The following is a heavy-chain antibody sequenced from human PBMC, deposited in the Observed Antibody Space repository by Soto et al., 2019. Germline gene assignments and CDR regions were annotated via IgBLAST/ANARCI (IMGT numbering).Heavy chain of an antibody. CDR2: IIPILGIA. J-gene: IGHJ6*01. CDR1: GGTFSSYT. D-gene: IGHD2-15*01. Sequence: QVQLVQSGAEVKKPGSSVKVSCKASGGTFSSYTISWVRQAPGQGLEWMGRIIPILGIANYAQKFQGRVTITADKSTSTAYMELSSLRSEDTAVYYCARDIVVVVAATPDYYYYYGMDVW. CDR3: ARDIVVVVAATPDYYYYYGMDV. V-gene: IGHV1-69*08.